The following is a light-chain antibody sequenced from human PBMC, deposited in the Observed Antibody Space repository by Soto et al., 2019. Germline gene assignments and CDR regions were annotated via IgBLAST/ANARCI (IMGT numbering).Light chain of an antibody. V-gene: IGKV1-27*01. CDR2: AAS. CDR3: QKYSSVPL. Sequence: DIQMTQSPSSLSASVRDRVTITCRASQGVSNYIAWYQQKPGKAPKLLIYAASTLQSGVPSRFSGSGSGTDFTITINSLQPEDVATYSSQKYSSVPLFGPGTKVDIK. CDR1: QGVSNY. J-gene: IGKJ3*01.